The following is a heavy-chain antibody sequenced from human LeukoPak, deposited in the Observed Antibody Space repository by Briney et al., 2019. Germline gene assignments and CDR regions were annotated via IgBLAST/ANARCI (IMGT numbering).Heavy chain of an antibody. CDR2: ISGSGGST. CDR3: ASGSSPIVVVPAAIPRSDAFDI. V-gene: IGHV3-23*01. Sequence: GGSLRLSCAASGFTFSSYAMSWVRQAPGKGLEWVSAISGSGGSTYYADSVKGRFTISRDNSKNTLYLQMNSLRAEDTAVYYCASGSSPIVVVPAAIPRSDAFDIWGQGTMVTVSS. D-gene: IGHD2-2*02. CDR1: GFTFSSYA. J-gene: IGHJ3*02.